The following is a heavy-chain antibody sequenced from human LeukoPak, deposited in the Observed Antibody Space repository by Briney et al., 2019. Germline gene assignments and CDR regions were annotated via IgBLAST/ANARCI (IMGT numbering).Heavy chain of an antibody. V-gene: IGHV1-69*05. Sequence: SVKVSCKASGGTFSSYAISWVRQAPGQGLEWMGGIIPIFGTANYAQKFQGRVTITTDESTSTAYMELSSMRSEDTAVYYCASSYSSGRVDYWGQGTLVTVSS. D-gene: IGHD6-19*01. CDR3: ASSYSSGRVDY. CDR2: IIPIFGTA. CDR1: GGTFSSYA. J-gene: IGHJ4*02.